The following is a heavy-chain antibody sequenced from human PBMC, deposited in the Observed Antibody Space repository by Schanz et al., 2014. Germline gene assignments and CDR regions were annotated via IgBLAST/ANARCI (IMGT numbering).Heavy chain of an antibody. J-gene: IGHJ4*02. CDR1: GFSVGNKY. V-gene: IGHV3-66*01. CDR3: ARIGGSVFDY. CDR2: IYIGGNT. D-gene: IGHD3-10*01. Sequence: EVQLVESGGGLVQPGGSLRLSCAASGFSVGNKYMNWVRQAPGKGLEWVSFIYIGGNTYYADSVKGRFTISRDSSKNTLYLQMNSLRPEDTAIYYCARIGGSVFDYWAQGTLVTVSS.